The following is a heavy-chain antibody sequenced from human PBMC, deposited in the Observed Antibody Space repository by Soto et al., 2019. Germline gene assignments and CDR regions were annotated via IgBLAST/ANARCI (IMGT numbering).Heavy chain of an antibody. D-gene: IGHD3-10*01. CDR1: DYSISSCYY. V-gene: IGHV4-38-2*02. J-gene: IGHJ4*02. CDR2: MFHSGST. Sequence: PSETLSLTCTVSDYSISSCYYWGLVRQPPGKGLEWIGSMFHSGSTYSNPSLKSRVTISVDASKNQFSLKLTSVTAADTAVYYCARELHYYGSGLFDSWGQGTLVTVSS. CDR3: ARELHYYGSGLFDS.